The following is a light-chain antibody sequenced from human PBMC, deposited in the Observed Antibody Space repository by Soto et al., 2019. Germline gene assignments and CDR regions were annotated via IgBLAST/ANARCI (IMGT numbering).Light chain of an antibody. V-gene: IGKV1-9*01. CDR3: QQLNSYPRT. CDR2: AAS. CDR1: LGISSY. J-gene: IGKJ3*01. Sequence: IQLTQSPSSLSASVGDRVTIACRASLGISSYLAWYQQKPGKAPKLLISAASTLQSGVPSRFSGSGSGTDFTLTISSLQHEDFATYYCQQLNSYPRTFGPGTKVDI.